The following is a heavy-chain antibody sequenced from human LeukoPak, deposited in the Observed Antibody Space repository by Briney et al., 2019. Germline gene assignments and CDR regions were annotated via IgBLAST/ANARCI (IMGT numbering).Heavy chain of an antibody. V-gene: IGHV1-69*01. J-gene: IGHJ1*01. Sequence: GASVKVSCKASGGTFSSHTISWVRQTPGQGLEWLGGITPIFGTAKYAQKFQGRVTITADESTSTAYMELSSLRSEDTAVYYCARDLGSGSYQRHAEYFQHWGQGTLVTVSS. CDR1: GGTFSSHT. D-gene: IGHD1-26*01. CDR3: ARDLGSGSYQRHAEYFQH. CDR2: ITPIFGTA.